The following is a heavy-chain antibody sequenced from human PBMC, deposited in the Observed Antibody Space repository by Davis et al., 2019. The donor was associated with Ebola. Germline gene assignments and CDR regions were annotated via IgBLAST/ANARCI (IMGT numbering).Heavy chain of an antibody. D-gene: IGHD3-16*02. CDR3: AYQGVICY. J-gene: IGHJ4*02. CDR1: GFTVSSNY. V-gene: IGHV3-53*01. Sequence: GESLKISCAASGFTVSSNYMSWVRQAPGKGLEWVSVIYSGGSTDYADSVKGRFTISRDNAKNSLYLQMNSLRDEDTAVYYCAYQGVICYWGQGTLVTVSS. CDR2: IYSGGST.